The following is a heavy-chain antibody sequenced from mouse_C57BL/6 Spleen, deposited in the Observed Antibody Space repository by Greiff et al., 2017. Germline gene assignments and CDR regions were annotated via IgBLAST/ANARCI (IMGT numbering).Heavy chain of an antibody. Sequence: EVQRVESGGGLVKPGGSLKLSCAASGFTFSDYGMHWVRQAPEKGLEWVAYISSGSSTIYYADTVKGRFTISRDNAKNTLFLQMTSLRSEDTAMYYCAREDYCGSSSYYFDYWGQGTTLTVSS. J-gene: IGHJ2*01. CDR3: AREDYCGSSSYYFDY. D-gene: IGHD1-1*01. CDR1: GFTFSDYG. CDR2: ISSGSSTI. V-gene: IGHV5-17*01.